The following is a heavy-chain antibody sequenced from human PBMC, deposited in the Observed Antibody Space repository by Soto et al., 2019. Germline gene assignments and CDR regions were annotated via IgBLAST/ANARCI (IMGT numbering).Heavy chain of an antibody. CDR1: GFTFSNAW. Sequence: EVQLVESGGGLVIPGGSLRLSCAASGFTFSNAWLSWVRQAPGKGLEWVSGMSERSGPPLYADSVKGRFTISRDNSKSTLYLEMNNLRPEDTAVYYCAKDQDNTDYYWIFDLWGRGTPVTVSS. V-gene: IGHV3-23*04. CDR3: AKDQDNTDYYWIFDL. D-gene: IGHD4-17*01. CDR2: MSERSGPP. J-gene: IGHJ2*01.